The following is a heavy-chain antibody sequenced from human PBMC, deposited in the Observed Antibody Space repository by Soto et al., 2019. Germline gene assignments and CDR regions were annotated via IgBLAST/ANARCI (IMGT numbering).Heavy chain of an antibody. J-gene: IGHJ4*02. Sequence: SETLSLTCTVSGGSISSYYWSWIRQPPGKGLEWIGYIYYSGSTKYNPSLKSRVTISVDTSKNQLSLKLSSVTAADTAVYYCARDIRVYCGGDCYFYYFDYWGQGTLVTVSX. D-gene: IGHD2-21*02. V-gene: IGHV4-59*01. CDR3: ARDIRVYCGGDCYFYYFDY. CDR2: IYYSGST. CDR1: GGSISSYY.